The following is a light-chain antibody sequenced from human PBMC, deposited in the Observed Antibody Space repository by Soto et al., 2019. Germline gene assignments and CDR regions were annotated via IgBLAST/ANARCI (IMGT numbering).Light chain of an antibody. CDR3: QQYGSSPQP. J-gene: IGKJ5*01. Sequence: EIVLTQSPGTLSLSPGERATLSCRASQSVSSSYLAWYQQKPGQAPRLLIYGASSRATGIPDRFSGSGSGTDFTLTISRLEPEDFAVYYCQQYGSSPQPFGQGTRLEN. V-gene: IGKV3-20*01. CDR1: QSVSSSY. CDR2: GAS.